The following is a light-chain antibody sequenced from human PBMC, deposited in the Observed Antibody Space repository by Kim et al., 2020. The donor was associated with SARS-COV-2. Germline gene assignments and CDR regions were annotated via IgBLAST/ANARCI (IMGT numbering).Light chain of an antibody. CDR1: QTVVNNY. V-gene: IGKV3-20*01. J-gene: IGKJ4*01. CDR2: HAF. Sequence: SPMDRTSLSCRASQTVVNNYLAWYQQKPGQAPRLLIYHAFNRATGIPDRFSGSGSGTDFTLTISRVEPEDFAVYYCHQYAFSPLTFGGGTKVDIK. CDR3: HQYAFSPLT.